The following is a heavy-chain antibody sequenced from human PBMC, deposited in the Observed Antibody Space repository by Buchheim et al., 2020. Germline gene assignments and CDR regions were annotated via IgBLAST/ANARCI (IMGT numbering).Heavy chain of an antibody. V-gene: IGHV3-30-3*01. CDR1: GFTFIAYT. J-gene: IGHJ2*01. CDR3: ARDLFFGIATRPLEVACYFDL. Sequence: QVQLVESGGGGVQPGRSLRLSCAASGFTFIAYTMHWVRQAPGKGLEWVATISYDGSNKYYADSVTGRFTIPRDTSKNTLYLQMNSLRTEDTAVYYCARDLFFGIATRPLEVACYFDLWGRGTL. CDR2: ISYDGSNK. D-gene: IGHD6-6*01.